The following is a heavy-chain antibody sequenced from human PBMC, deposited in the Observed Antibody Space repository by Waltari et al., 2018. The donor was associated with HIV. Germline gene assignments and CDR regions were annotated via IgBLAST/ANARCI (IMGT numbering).Heavy chain of an antibody. J-gene: IGHJ4*02. Sequence: QVQLVQSGAEVKKPGASVKVSCKASGYTFTAYYMHWVRQAPGQGLEWMGWLNPNSGGTNYAQKFEGRVTLTLDTSITTAYMELSSLRSDDTAVYYCARGLSGSYHSCLGYWGQGTLVTVSS. CDR1: GYTFTAYY. V-gene: IGHV1-2*02. D-gene: IGHD3-10*01. CDR3: ARGLSGSYHSCLGY. CDR2: LNPNSGGT.